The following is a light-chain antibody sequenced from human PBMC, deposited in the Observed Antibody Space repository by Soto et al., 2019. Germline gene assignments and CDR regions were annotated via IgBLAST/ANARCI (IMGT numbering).Light chain of an antibody. Sequence: EIVLPQYTGTLSLSPGERATLSCMASQSVSSSYLAWYQQKPGQAPRLLIYGASSRATGIPDRFSGSGSGTDFTLTISRLEPEDFAVYYCQQYNNWPGTFGQGTKVDI. CDR2: GAS. V-gene: IGKV3-20*01. J-gene: IGKJ1*01. CDR1: QSVSSSY. CDR3: QQYNNWPGT.